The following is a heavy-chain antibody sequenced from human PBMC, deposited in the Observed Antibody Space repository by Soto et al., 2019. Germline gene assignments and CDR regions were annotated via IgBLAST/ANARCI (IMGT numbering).Heavy chain of an antibody. CDR1: GFTFSSYA. CDR3: ARDVGYCSGGSCYFNYFDY. D-gene: IGHD2-15*01. Sequence: GGSLRLSCAASGFTFSSYAMHWVRQAPGKGLEWVAVISYDGSNKYYADSVKGRFTISRDNSKNTLYLQMNSLRAEDTAVYYCARDVGYCSGGSCYFNYFDYWGQGTLVTVS. CDR2: ISYDGSNK. J-gene: IGHJ4*02. V-gene: IGHV3-30-3*01.